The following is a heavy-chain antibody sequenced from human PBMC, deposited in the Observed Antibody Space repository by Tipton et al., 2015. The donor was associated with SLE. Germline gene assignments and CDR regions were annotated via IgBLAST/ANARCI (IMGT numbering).Heavy chain of an antibody. CDR3: ARDGDAIVGTTGAFDI. J-gene: IGHJ3*02. D-gene: IGHD1-26*01. CDR1: GYSISSDYY. CDR2: IYHSGNT. V-gene: IGHV4-38-2*02. Sequence: TLSLTCTVSGYSISSDYYWGWIRQPPGKGLTWIGNIYHSGNTYYSPSLRSRLTISIDASKNQFSMRLTSVTAADTAVYYCARDGDAIVGTTGAFDIWGQGTTVTVSS.